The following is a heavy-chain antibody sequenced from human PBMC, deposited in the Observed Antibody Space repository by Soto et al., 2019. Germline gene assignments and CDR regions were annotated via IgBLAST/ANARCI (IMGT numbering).Heavy chain of an antibody. V-gene: IGHV1-18*01. CDR1: GYTFTSYG. D-gene: IGHD3-3*01. CDR3: ARGLPFLEGLPDEFAL. J-gene: IGHJ5*02. CDR2: GSAYNGNT. Sequence: ASVKVSCKASGYTFTSYGISWVRQAPGQGLEWMGWGSAYNGNTNYAQKLQGRVTMTTDTSTSTAYMELRSLRSDDTAVYYCARGLPFLEGLPDEFALWGQGTLLTVSS.